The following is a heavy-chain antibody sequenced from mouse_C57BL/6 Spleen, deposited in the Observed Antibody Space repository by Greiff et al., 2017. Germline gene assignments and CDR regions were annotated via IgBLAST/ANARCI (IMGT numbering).Heavy chain of an antibody. D-gene: IGHD1-1*01. CDR1: GYTFTNYW. J-gene: IGHJ1*03. Sequence: VKLQESGAELVRPGTSVKMSCKASGYTFTNYWIGWAKQRPGHGLEWIGDIYPGGGYTNYNEKFKGKATLTADKSSSTAYMQFSSLTSEDSAIYYCARSYGSTSTRYFDGWGTGTTVTVSS. CDR2: IYPGGGYT. CDR3: ARSYGSTSTRYFDG. V-gene: IGHV1-63*01.